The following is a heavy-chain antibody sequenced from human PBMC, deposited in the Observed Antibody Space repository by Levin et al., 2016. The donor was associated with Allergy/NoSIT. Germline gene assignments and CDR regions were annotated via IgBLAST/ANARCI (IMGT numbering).Heavy chain of an antibody. Sequence: WIRQPPGKGLEYVSAISSNGGSTYYADSVKGRFTISRDNSKNTLYLQMSSLRAEDTAVYYCVKGRIVLKNGMDVWGQGTTVTVSS. V-gene: IGHV3-64D*06. CDR3: VKGRIVLKNGMDV. CDR2: ISSNGGST. D-gene: IGHD2-8*01. J-gene: IGHJ6*02.